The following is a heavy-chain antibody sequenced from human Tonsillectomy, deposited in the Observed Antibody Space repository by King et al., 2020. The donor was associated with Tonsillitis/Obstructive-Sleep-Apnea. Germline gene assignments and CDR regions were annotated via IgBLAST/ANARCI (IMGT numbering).Heavy chain of an antibody. CDR1: GFNFSSYS. V-gene: IGHV3-48*01. CDR3: ARDYYADGVFDY. J-gene: IGHJ4*02. D-gene: IGHD4-17*01. CDR2: ISFTSRTM. Sequence: VQLVESGGGLAHPGGSLRVSCAASGFNFSSYSMNWVRQAPGKGLEWISYISFTSRTMYYTDSVKGRFTISRDNAKNSLFLQMNSLRAEDTAVYYCARDYYADGVFDYWGQGTLVTVSS.